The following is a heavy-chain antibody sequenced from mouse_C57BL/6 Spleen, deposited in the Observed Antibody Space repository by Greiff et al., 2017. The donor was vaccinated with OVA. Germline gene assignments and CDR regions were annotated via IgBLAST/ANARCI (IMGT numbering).Heavy chain of an antibody. D-gene: IGHD2-3*01. CDR3: ARFSPDGYYVDY. CDR1: GYTFTSYG. J-gene: IGHJ2*01. CDR2: IYPRSGNT. Sequence: QVQLKESGAELARPGASVKLSCKASGYTFTSYGISWVKQRTGQGLEWIGEIYPRSGNTYYNEKFKGKATLTADKSSSTAYMELRSLTSEDSAVYFCARFSPDGYYVDYWGQGTTLTVSS. V-gene: IGHV1-81*01.